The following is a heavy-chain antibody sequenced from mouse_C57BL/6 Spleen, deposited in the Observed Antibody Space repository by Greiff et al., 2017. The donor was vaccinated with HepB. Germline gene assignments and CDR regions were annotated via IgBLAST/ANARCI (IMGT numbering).Heavy chain of an antibody. CDR1: GYAFTNYL. V-gene: IGHV1-54*01. CDR3: ARGGGYDDPHGRYYAMDY. D-gene: IGHD2-3*01. CDR2: INPGSGGT. Sequence: QVQLKESGAELVRPGTSVKVSCKASGYAFTNYLIEWVKQRPGQGLEWIGVINPGSGGTNYNEKFKGKATLTADKSSSTAYMQLSSLTSEDSAVYFCARGGGYDDPHGRYYAMDYWGQGTSVTVSS. J-gene: IGHJ4*01.